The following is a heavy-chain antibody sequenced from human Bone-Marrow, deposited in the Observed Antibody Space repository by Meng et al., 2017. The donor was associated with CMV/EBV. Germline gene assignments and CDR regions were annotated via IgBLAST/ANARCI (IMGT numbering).Heavy chain of an antibody. CDR3: ARVLGYCSSTSCYSWFDP. D-gene: IGHD2-2*02. J-gene: IGHJ5*02. CDR1: GFTFSSHD. V-gene: IGHV3-13*01. Sequence: GESLKISSAASGFTFSSHDMHWVRQATGKGLEWVSAIGTAGDTYYPGSVKGGFTILRENAKNSLYLQMNSPRAGDTAVYYCARVLGYCSSTSCYSWFDPWLQGTLVTVSS. CDR2: IGTAGDT.